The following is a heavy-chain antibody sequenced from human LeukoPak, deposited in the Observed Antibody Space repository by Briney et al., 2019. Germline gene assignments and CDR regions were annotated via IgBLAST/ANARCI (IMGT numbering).Heavy chain of an antibody. V-gene: IGHV3-20*01. CDR2: INWNGGST. Sequence: GGSLRLSCAASGFTFDDYGMSWVRQAPGRGLEWVSGINWNGGSTGYADSVKGRFTISRDNAKNSLYLQMNSLRAEDTALYHCARSIAEGGRDTNWFDPWGQGTLVTVSS. CDR3: ARSIAEGGRDTNWFDP. CDR1: GFTFDDYG. J-gene: IGHJ5*02. D-gene: IGHD6-6*01.